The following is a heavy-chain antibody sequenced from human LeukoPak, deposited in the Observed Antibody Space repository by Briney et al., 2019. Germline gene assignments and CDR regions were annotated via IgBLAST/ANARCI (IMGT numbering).Heavy chain of an antibody. J-gene: IGHJ4*02. CDR1: GYTFTGYY. CDR3: ARLDRSGWTHFDY. D-gene: IGHD6-19*01. CDR2: INPSSGGT. V-gene: IGHV1-2*02. Sequence: ASVKVSCKASGYTFTGYYMHWVRQAPGQGLEWMGWINPSSGGTHYARNFQGRVTMTRDTSISTAYMELSRLRSDDTAVYYCARLDRSGWTHFDYWGQGTLVTVSS.